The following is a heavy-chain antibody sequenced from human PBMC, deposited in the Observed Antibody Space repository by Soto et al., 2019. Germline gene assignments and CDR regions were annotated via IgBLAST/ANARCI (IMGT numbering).Heavy chain of an antibody. CDR1: GYTFTSYA. D-gene: IGHD4-4*01. V-gene: IGHV1-3*01. CDR2: INAGNGNT. Sequence: GASVKVSCKASGYTFTSYAMHWVRQSPGQRLEWMGWINAGNGNTKYSQKFQVRDTITRDTSAGTAYMELSSLRSEDTAVYYCARDCRRMATITGMGYWRQGTLVTVSS. J-gene: IGHJ4*02. CDR3: ARDCRRMATITGMGY.